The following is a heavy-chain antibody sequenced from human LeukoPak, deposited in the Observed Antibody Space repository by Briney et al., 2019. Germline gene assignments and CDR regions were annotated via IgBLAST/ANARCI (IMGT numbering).Heavy chain of an antibody. D-gene: IGHD3-22*01. CDR1: GGSFSGYY. CDR2: INHSGST. J-gene: IGHJ1*01. CDR3: ARGARRAYYDSSGYYYRAEYFRH. V-gene: IGHV4-34*01. Sequence: SETLSLTCAVYGGSFSGYYWSWIRQPPGKGLEWIGEINHSGSTNYNPSLKSRVTISVDTSKNQFSLKLSSVTAADTAVYYCARGARRAYYDSSGYYYRAEYFRHWGQGTLVTVSS.